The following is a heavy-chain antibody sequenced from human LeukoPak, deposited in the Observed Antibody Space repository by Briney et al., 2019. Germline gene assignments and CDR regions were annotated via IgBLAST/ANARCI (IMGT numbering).Heavy chain of an antibody. Sequence: GASVKVSCKASGYTFISYGISWVRQAPGQGLEWMGWISAYSGTTKYTQKLRGRVTMTTETSTSTAYMELGSLRSDDTAVYYCARLRGINGDLDYWGQGTLVTVSS. D-gene: IGHD3-3*02. CDR3: ARLRGINGDLDY. J-gene: IGHJ4*02. CDR1: GYTFISYG. V-gene: IGHV1-18*01. CDR2: ISAYSGTT.